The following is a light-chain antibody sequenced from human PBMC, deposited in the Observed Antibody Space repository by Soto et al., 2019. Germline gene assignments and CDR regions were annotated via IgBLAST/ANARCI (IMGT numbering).Light chain of an antibody. J-gene: IGKJ4*01. Sequence: EIVLTQSPGTLSLSPGERATLSCRASQSVSSSYLAWYQQKPGQAPRLLIYGASSRATGIPARFSGSGSGTYFSLTISRLETEGFAVYYWQQYGSSPLTFGGGTKVEIK. CDR2: GAS. CDR3: QQYGSSPLT. CDR1: QSVSSSY. V-gene: IGKV3-20*01.